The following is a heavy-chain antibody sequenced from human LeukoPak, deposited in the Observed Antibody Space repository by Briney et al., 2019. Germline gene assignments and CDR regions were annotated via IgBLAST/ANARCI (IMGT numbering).Heavy chain of an antibody. CDR3: ASPRERIHSAAFDY. V-gene: IGHV4-31*01. CDR1: GGSISSGGYY. D-gene: IGHD2-15*01. J-gene: IGHJ4*02. Sequence: SQTPSLTCTVSGGSISSGGYYWSWIRQHPGKGLEWIGYIHYSGSTYYNPSLKSQVSISLDTSKNQFSLKLSSVTAADTAVYYCASPRERIHSAAFDYWGQGTLVTVSS. CDR2: IHYSGST.